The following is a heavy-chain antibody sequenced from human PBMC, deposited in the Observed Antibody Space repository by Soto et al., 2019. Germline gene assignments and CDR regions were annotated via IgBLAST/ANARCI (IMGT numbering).Heavy chain of an antibody. J-gene: IGHJ4*02. CDR1: GFTFSINA. V-gene: IGHV3-23*01. CDR2: IGGSGGST. CDR3: XXXXXXXXXXXXXXYIY. Sequence: EVQLLESGGGLVQPGGSLRLSCAASGFTFSINAMTWFRQAPGKGLEWVXTIGGSGGSTYYADSVRGRFTISRDNSKXXXXXXXXXXXXXXXXXXXXXXXXXXXXXXXXXXYIYWGQGSLVTVSS.